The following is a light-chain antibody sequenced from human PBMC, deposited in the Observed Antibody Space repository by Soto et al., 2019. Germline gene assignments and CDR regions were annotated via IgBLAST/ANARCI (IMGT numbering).Light chain of an antibody. CDR1: QSVSSN. CDR2: GAS. Sequence: VLTPAPATLSVSPGERATPSCRASQSVSSNLAWYQQKPGQAPRLLIYGASTRATGIPARFSGSGSGTEFTLTISSLQSEDFAVYYCQQYNNWPPWRFGQGTKVDNK. J-gene: IGKJ1*01. V-gene: IGKV3-15*01. CDR3: QQYNNWPPWR.